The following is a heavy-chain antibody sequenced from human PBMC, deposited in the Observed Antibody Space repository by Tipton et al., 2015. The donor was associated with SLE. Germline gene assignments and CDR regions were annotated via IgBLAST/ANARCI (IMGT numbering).Heavy chain of an antibody. CDR2: IYSDGRT. D-gene: IGHD3-16*01. Sequence: SLRLSCAASGFTVSTNYMTWVRQAPGKGLEWVSLIYSDGRTFYADSVKGKFIISRDNNKNSLYLQMDSLRTEDTAFYYCAKDWLTSSTQYYFDSWGQGTLVTVSS. CDR3: AKDWLTSSTQYYFDS. J-gene: IGHJ4*02. V-gene: IGHV3-53*05. CDR1: GFTVSTNY.